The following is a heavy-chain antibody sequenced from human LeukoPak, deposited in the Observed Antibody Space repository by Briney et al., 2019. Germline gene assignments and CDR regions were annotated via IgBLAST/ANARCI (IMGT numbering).Heavy chain of an antibody. CDR2: ISYDGSNK. CDR3: VRGPITGDYYYYGMDV. V-gene: IGHV3-30-3*01. CDR1: GFTFSNYA. D-gene: IGHD7-27*01. J-gene: IGHJ6*02. Sequence: GGSLRLSCAASGFTFSNYAMHWVRQAPGKGLEWVAVISYDGSNKYYADSVKGRFTISRDNSKNTLYLQMNSLRAEDTAVYYCVRGPITGDYYYYGMDVWGQGTTVTVSS.